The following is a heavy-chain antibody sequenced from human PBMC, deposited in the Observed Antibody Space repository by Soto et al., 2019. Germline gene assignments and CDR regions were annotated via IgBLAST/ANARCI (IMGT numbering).Heavy chain of an antibody. Sequence: SVKVSCKASGGTFSSYDVRWVRQAPGQGLEWMGGIVPIFGTANYAQKFQGRVTITADESTSTAYMELSSLRSEDTAVYYCARRAYSYGSPIDYWGQGTLVTVSS. D-gene: IGHD5-18*01. CDR1: GGTFSSYD. V-gene: IGHV1-69*13. CDR2: IVPIFGTA. CDR3: ARRAYSYGSPIDY. J-gene: IGHJ4*02.